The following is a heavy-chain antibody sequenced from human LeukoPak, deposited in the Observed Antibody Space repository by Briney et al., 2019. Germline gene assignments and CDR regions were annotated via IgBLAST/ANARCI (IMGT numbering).Heavy chain of an antibody. Sequence: SETLSLTCAVSGGSISSSNWWSWVRQPPGKGLEWIGEINHSGSTNYNPSLKSRVTISVDTSKNQFSLKLSSVTAADTAVYYCARWSGSVTARNYYYYMDVWGEGTTVTVSS. V-gene: IGHV4-4*02. CDR1: GGSISSSNW. CDR2: INHSGST. CDR3: ARWSGSVTARNYYYYMDV. J-gene: IGHJ6*03. D-gene: IGHD6-6*01.